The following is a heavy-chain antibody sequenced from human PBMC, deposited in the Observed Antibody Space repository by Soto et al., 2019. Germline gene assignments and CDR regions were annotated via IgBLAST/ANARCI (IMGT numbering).Heavy chain of an antibody. J-gene: IGHJ4*02. CDR3: AKDLSFLDYYDSSGYSLGPPLLYYFDY. CDR2: ISGSGGST. CDR1: GFTFSSYA. V-gene: IGHV3-23*01. Sequence: GGSLRLSCAASGFTFSSYAMSWVRQAPGKGLEWVSAISGSGGSTYYADSVKGRFTISRDNSKNTLYLQMNSLRAEDTAVYYCAKDLSFLDYYDSSGYSLGPPLLYYFDYWGQGTLVTVSS. D-gene: IGHD3-22*01.